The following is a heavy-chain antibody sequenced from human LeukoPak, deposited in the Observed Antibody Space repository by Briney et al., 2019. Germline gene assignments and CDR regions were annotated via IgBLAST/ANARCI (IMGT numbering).Heavy chain of an antibody. CDR3: ARGNYYGMDV. CDR2: IKSDGSST. CDR1: GFTFRTFW. V-gene: IGHV3-74*01. Sequence: GGSLRLSCAASGFTFRTFWMHWVRQAPGKGLVWVSSIKSDGSSTTYADSVKGRFTISRDNAKYTLYLQMSSLRAEDTAIYYCARGNYYGMDVWGQGTTVTVSS. J-gene: IGHJ6*02.